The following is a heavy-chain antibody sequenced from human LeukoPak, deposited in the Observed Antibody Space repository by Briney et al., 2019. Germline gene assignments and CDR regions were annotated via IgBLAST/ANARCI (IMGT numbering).Heavy chain of an antibody. V-gene: IGHV4-59*08. Sequence: SETLSLTCTVSGGSISSYYWSWIRRPPGKGLEWIGYIYYSGSTNYNPSLKSRVAISLDTSKNQFSLKLSSVTAADTAVYYCARHYDGAGSYYNPIDYWGQGTLVTVSS. D-gene: IGHD3-10*01. CDR1: GGSISSYY. CDR2: IYYSGST. CDR3: ARHYDGAGSYYNPIDY. J-gene: IGHJ4*02.